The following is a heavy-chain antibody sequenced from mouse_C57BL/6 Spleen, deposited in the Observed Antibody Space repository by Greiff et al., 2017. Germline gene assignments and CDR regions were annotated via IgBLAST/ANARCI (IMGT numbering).Heavy chain of an antibody. J-gene: IGHJ1*03. D-gene: IGHD2-4*01. CDR3: ARDYYWYFDV. V-gene: IGHV1-54*01. Sequence: VMLVESGAELVRPGTSVKVSCKASGYAFTNYLIEWVKQRPGQGLEWIGVINPGSGGTNYNEKFKGKATLTADKSSSTAYMQLSSLTSEDSAVYFCARDYYWYFDVWGTGTTVTVSS. CDR2: INPGSGGT. CDR1: GYAFTNYL.